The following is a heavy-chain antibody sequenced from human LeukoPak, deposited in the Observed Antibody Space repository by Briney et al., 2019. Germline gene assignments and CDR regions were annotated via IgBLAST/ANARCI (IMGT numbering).Heavy chain of an antibody. CDR3: AKGTTLYYYYMDV. V-gene: IGHV3-23*01. Sequence: GGSLPLSCPASGFTFSSYAMRWVRPAPGRGLAGVSAISGSGGSTYYADSVKGRFTISRDNSKNTLYLQMNSLRAEDTAVYYCAKGTTLYYYYMDVWGKGTTVTVSS. CDR2: ISGSGGST. J-gene: IGHJ6*03. D-gene: IGHD4-11*01. CDR1: GFTFSSYA.